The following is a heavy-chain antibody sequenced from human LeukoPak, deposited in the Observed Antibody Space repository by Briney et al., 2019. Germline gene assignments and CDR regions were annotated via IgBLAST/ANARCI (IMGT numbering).Heavy chain of an antibody. CDR1: GGTFSSYT. V-gene: IGHV1-69*04. Sequence: SVKVPCKASGGTFSSYTISWVRQAPGQGLEWMGRIIPILGIANYAQKFQGRVTITADKSTSTAYMELSSLRSEDTAVYYCAREGRSGIIWFDPWAREPWSPSPQ. CDR2: IIPILGIA. J-gene: IGHJ5*02. CDR3: AREGRSGIIWFDP. D-gene: IGHD3-16*01.